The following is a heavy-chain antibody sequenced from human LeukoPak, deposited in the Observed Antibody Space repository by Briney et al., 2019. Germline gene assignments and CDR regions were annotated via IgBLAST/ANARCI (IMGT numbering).Heavy chain of an antibody. CDR2: INPSGGST. Sequence: ASVKVSCKASGYTFTSYYMHWVRQAPGQGLEWMGIINPSGGSTSYAQKFQGRVTMTRDTSTSTVYMELSSLRSEDTAVYYCARAVLISNSSSWYALSDYWGQGTLATVSS. J-gene: IGHJ4*02. D-gene: IGHD6-13*01. V-gene: IGHV1-46*01. CDR1: GYTFTSYY. CDR3: ARAVLISNSSSWYALSDY.